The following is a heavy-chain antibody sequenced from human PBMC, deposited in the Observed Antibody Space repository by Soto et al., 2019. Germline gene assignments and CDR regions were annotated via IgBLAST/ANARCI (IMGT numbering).Heavy chain of an antibody. V-gene: IGHV3-66*01. CDR3: VRAPRMDV. CDR2: IHATGNT. J-gene: IGHJ6*02. Sequence: PGGSLRLSCSAAGFTVSSNYMNWVRQAPGKGLEWVSVIHATGNTYYADSVKDRFTISRDVAKNTVYLQMNSLRVEDTAEYFCVRAPRMDVWGQGTTVTVSS. CDR1: GFTVSSNY.